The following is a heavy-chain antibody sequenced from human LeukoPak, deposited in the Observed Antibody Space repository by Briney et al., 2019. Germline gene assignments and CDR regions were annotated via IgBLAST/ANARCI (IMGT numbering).Heavy chain of an antibody. D-gene: IGHD4-23*01. V-gene: IGHV3-74*01. J-gene: IGHJ4*02. CDR3: ARGRPHGNAY. CDR2: IASDGSST. Sequence: SGGSLRLSCAASGFTFSSYWMNWVRQAPGKGLVWVSRIASDGSSTTYADSVKGRFSISRDNAKNTLYLQMNSLRVEDTAVYYCARGRPHGNAYWGQGTLVTVSS. CDR1: GFTFSSYW.